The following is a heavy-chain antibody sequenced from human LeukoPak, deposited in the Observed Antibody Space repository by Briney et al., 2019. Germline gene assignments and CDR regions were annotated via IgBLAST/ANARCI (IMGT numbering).Heavy chain of an antibody. CDR1: EFTFSGYW. Sequence: GGSLRLSCAASEFTFSGYWMNWVRQAPGKGLEWVSSINSRSSSIYYADSGKGRFTIYRDNAKNSLYLQMNSLSAEDTAVYYCGGGSSWYIDYWGQGTLVTVSS. J-gene: IGHJ4*02. CDR2: INSRSSSI. D-gene: IGHD6-13*01. CDR3: GGGSSWYIDY. V-gene: IGHV3-21*01.